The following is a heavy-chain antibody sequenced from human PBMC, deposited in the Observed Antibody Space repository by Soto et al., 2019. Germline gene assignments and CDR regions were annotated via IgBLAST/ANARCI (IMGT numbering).Heavy chain of an antibody. J-gene: IGHJ5*02. D-gene: IGHD3-10*01. CDR2: IYYRGST. Sequence: QVQLQESGPGLVKPSQTLSLTCTVSGGSISSGGYYWSWIRQHPGKGLDWIGYIYYRGSTYYNPSLKSRVTISVDTSKNQFSLKLSSVTAADTAVYYCARYHYGSGDNWFDPWGQGTLVTVSS. CDR1: GGSISSGGYY. CDR3: ARYHYGSGDNWFDP. V-gene: IGHV4-31*03.